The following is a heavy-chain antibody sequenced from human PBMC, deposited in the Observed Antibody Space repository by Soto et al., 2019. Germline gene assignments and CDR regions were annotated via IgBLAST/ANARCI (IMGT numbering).Heavy chain of an antibody. V-gene: IGHV4-39*01. Sequence: PSETLSLTCTVSGGSIASILYYWGWVRQSPGKGLEWIESIYYSGSTHYNPSLKSRVTVSVDTSKNQFSLKLTSVTAADTAVYFCVSHRNYIVVSGSFFDYWSQGTLVTVSS. CDR1: GGSIASILYY. D-gene: IGHD6-19*01. CDR2: IYYSGST. J-gene: IGHJ4*02. CDR3: VSHRNYIVVSGSFFDY.